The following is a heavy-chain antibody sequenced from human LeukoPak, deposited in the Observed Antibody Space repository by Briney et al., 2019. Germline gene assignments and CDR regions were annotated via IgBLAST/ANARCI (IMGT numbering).Heavy chain of an antibody. CDR3: ARGVGLVGATLPDY. CDR1: GYTFTSYD. J-gene: IGHJ4*02. CDR2: MNPNSGNT. D-gene: IGHD1-26*01. V-gene: IGHV1-8*03. Sequence: GASVKVSCKASGYTFTSYDINWVRQATGQGLEWMGWMNPNSGNTGYAQKFQGRVTITRNTSISTAYMELSSLRSEDTAVYYCARGVGLVGATLPDYWGQGTLVTVSS.